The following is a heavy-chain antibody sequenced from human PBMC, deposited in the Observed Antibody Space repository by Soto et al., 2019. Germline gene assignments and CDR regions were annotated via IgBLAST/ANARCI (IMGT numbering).Heavy chain of an antibody. Sequence: QVQVVQSGAEVKKPGSSVKVSCKVSGGIFTNNAISWVRQAPGQGLEWLGGVIPLFDTAYYAQIFRGRLRIPADGATTTAYMELSGLTSADTAVYFCATGGHNDGYNFSHGMDVWGQGTTVTVS. CDR1: GGIFTNNA. D-gene: IGHD3-16*01. CDR2: VIPLFDTA. CDR3: ATGGHNDGYNFSHGMDV. V-gene: IGHV1-69*01. J-gene: IGHJ6*02.